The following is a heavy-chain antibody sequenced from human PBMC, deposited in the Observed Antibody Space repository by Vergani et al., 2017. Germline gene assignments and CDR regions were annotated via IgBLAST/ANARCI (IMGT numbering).Heavy chain of an antibody. CDR2: IYYSGST. J-gene: IGHJ4*02. D-gene: IGHD3-22*01. CDR1: GGSVSSGSYY. CDR3: ARDPGPAYDSSGLWSPSYXFDY. V-gene: IGHV4-61*01. Sequence: QVQLQESGPGLVKPSETLSLTCTVSGGSVSSGSYYWSWIRQPPGKGLEWIGYIYYSGSTNYNPSLKSRVTISVDTSKNQFSLKLSSVTAADTAVYYCARDPGPAYDSSGLWSPSYXFDYWGQGTLVTVSS.